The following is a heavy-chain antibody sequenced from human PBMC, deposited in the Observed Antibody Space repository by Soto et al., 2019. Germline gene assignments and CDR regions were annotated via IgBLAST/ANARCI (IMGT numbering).Heavy chain of an antibody. CDR1: GGSFSGYY. D-gene: IGHD6-19*01. CDR2: INHSGST. V-gene: IGHV4-34*01. J-gene: IGHJ4*02. Sequence: QVQLQQWGAGLLKPSETLSLTCAVYGGSFSGYYWSWIRQPPGKGLEWIGEINHSGSTNYNPSLTSRVTISVDTSKNQFSLKLSSVTAADTAVYYCARKSGWSRGGGGDFDYWGQGTLVTVSS. CDR3: ARKSGWSRGGGGDFDY.